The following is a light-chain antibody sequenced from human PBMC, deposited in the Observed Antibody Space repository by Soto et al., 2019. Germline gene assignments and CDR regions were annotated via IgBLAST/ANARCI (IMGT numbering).Light chain of an antibody. J-gene: IGKJ5*01. Sequence: EIVLTQSPGTLSLSPGERATLSCRASQSVSSSYFAWYQQKPGQAPRLLINGASSRATGIPNRFSGSGSGTDFTLPISRLEPEDFGVYYCQQYGTSTPSTFGQGTRLEIK. CDR3: QQYGTSTPST. V-gene: IGKV3-20*01. CDR2: GAS. CDR1: QSVSSSY.